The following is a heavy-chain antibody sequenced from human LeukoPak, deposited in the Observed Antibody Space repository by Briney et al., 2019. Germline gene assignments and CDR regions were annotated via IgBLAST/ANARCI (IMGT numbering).Heavy chain of an antibody. CDR3: AKSLVGAVGYDY. CDR2: ISGSGGST. V-gene: IGHV3-23*01. Sequence: GGPLRLSCAASGFTFSSYAMSWVRQAPGKGLEWVSAISGSGGSTYYADSVKGRFTISRDNSKNTLYLQMNSLRAEDTAVYYCAKSLVGAVGYDYWGQGTLVTVSS. CDR1: GFTFSSYA. J-gene: IGHJ4*02. D-gene: IGHD1-26*01.